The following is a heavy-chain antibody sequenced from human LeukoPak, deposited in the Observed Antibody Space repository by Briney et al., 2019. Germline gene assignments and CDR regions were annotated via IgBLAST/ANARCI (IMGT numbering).Heavy chain of an antibody. CDR1: GGSFSGYY. CDR3: ARGGPQLYYFDY. J-gene: IGHJ4*02. V-gene: IGHV4-34*01. D-gene: IGHD1-1*01. Sequence: SETLSLTCAVYGGSFSGYYWSWIRQPPGKGLEWIGEINHSGSTNYNPSLKSRVTISVDTSKNQFSLKLSSVTAAGTAVYYCARGGPQLYYFDYWGQGTLVTVSS. CDR2: INHSGST.